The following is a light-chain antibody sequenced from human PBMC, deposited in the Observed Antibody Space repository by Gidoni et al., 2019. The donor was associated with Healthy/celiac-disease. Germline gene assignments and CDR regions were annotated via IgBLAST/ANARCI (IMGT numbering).Light chain of an antibody. Sequence: DIQMTQSPSSLSASVGDRVTITCRASQSISSYLNWYQQKPGKAPKLLIYAASSLQSGVPSRFSGSGSVTDVTLTLCSLQPEDFATYYFQQSYSTPPPFGPGTKVDIK. V-gene: IGKV1-39*01. CDR2: AAS. CDR3: QQSYSTPPP. CDR1: QSISSY. J-gene: IGKJ3*01.